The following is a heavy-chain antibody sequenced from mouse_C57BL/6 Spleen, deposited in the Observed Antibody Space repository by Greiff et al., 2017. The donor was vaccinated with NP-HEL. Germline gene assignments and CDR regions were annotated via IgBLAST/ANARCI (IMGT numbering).Heavy chain of an antibody. CDR1: GYTFTSYW. V-gene: IGHV1-61*01. J-gene: IGHJ2*01. D-gene: IGHD2-3*01. CDR2: IYPSDSET. CDR3: ARDGYYGFDY. Sequence: VQLQQPGAELVRPGSSVKLSCKASGYTFTSYWMDWVKQRPGQGLEWIGNIYPSDSETHYNQKFKDKATLTVDKSSSTAYMQLSSLTSEDSAVYYCARDGYYGFDYWGQGTTLTVSS.